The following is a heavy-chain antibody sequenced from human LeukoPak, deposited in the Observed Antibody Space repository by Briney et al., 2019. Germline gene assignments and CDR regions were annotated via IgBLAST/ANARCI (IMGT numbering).Heavy chain of an antibody. Sequence: AETLSLTCTVSGYSISSGYYWGWIRQPPGKGLEWIGSIYHSGSTYYNPSLKSRVTISVDTSKNQFSLKLSSVTAADTAVYYCARDYHCSGGSCYGRPPYFDYWGQGTLVTVSS. CDR2: IYHSGST. V-gene: IGHV4-38-2*02. J-gene: IGHJ4*02. CDR3: ARDYHCSGGSCYGRPPYFDY. D-gene: IGHD2-15*01. CDR1: GYSISSGYY.